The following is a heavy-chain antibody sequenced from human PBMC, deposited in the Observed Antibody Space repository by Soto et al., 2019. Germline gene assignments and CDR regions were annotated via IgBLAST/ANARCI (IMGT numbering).Heavy chain of an antibody. Sequence: QVQLVQSGAEVKKPGASVKVCCKASGYTFSTYDINWVRQATGQGLEWVGWMNRDSGNTGYAQKFKGRVTMNRNTSIRNANMELSSPRSEDTAIYSCAREYGISGTGRTGFDYWGQGTLVTVSS. CDR1: GYTFSTYD. CDR3: AREYGISGTGRTGFDY. J-gene: IGHJ4*02. V-gene: IGHV1-8*01. CDR2: MNRDSGNT. D-gene: IGHD1-20*01.